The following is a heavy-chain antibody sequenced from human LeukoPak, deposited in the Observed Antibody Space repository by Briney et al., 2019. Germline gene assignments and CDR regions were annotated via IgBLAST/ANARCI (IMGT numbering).Heavy chain of an antibody. CDR2: ISGSGGST. CDR1: GFTFSSYA. D-gene: IGHD6-19*01. Sequence: GGSLGLSCAASGFTFSSYAMSWVRQAPGRGLEWVSAISGSGGSTYYADSVKGRFTISRDNSKNTLYLQMNSLRAEDTAVYYCAKRLPYSSGWYYFDYWGQGTLVTVSP. CDR3: AKRLPYSSGWYYFDY. J-gene: IGHJ4*02. V-gene: IGHV3-23*01.